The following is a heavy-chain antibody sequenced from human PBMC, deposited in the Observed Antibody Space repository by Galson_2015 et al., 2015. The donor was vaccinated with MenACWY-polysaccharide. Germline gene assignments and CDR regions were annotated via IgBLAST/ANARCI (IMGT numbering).Heavy chain of an antibody. CDR1: GFTFSSYG. Sequence: SLRLSCAASGFTFSSYGMNWVRQAPGKGLEWVLCITSSSDIYFADSVRGRFTISRDRAKNSLYLQMDSLRAEDTAMYYCVKGAGAFDYWGQGILVTVSS. CDR3: VKGAGAFDY. CDR2: ITSSSDI. V-gene: IGHV3-21*01. D-gene: IGHD3-10*01. J-gene: IGHJ4*02.